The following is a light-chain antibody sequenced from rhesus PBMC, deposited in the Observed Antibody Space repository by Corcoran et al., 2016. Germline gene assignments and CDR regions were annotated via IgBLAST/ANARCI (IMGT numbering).Light chain of an antibody. Sequence: DIQMTQSPSSLSASVGDTVTITCRASQGISSYLNWFQQKPGKAPKLLIYAESSLESGDPSRFSGSGSGTEFTLTISSLQPEDFAAYYCLQHNSYPYSFGQGTKVEIK. CDR1: QGISSY. CDR3: LQHNSYPYS. CDR2: AES. V-gene: IGKV1-28*01. J-gene: IGKJ2*01.